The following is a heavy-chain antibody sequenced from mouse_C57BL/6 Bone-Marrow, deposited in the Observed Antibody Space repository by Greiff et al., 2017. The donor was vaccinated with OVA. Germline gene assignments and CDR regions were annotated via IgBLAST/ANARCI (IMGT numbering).Heavy chain of an antibody. J-gene: IGHJ3*01. CDR2: IHPNSGST. Sequence: QVQLQQSGAELARPGASVKLSCKASGYTFTSYWMHWVKQRPGQGLEWIGMIHPNSGSTNYNEKFKSKATLTVDKSSSTAYMQLSSLTSEDSAVYYCARTAFYDYGSGFAYWGQGTLVTVSA. V-gene: IGHV1-64*01. D-gene: IGHD1-1*01. CDR1: GYTFTSYW. CDR3: ARTAFYDYGSGFAY.